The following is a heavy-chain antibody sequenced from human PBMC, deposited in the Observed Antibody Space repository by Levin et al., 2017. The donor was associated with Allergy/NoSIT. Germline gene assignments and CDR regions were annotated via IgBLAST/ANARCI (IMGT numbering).Heavy chain of an antibody. CDR1: GFTFSSYA. Sequence: GGSLRLSCTGSGFTFSSYAMSWVRQAPGKGLEWVSSFGATSGNTYYADSVKGRFTISRDNSKNSLYLQMNSLRAEDTALYYCAKDRDPSSGWYPAFDFWGQGTMVTVSS. J-gene: IGHJ3*01. CDR2: FGATSGNT. CDR3: AKDRDPSSGWYPAFDF. D-gene: IGHD6-19*01. V-gene: IGHV3-23*01.